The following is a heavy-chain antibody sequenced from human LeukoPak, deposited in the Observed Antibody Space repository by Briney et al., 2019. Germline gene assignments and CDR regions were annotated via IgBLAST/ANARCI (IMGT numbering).Heavy chain of an antibody. CDR3: ARDERLTYYDYVWGSYRY. Sequence: ASVKVSCKASGYTFTSYGINWVRQAPGQGLEWMGWISSYNGNTNYAQKLQGRVTMTTDTSTSTAYMELRSLRSEDTAVYYCARDERLTYYDYVWGSYRYWGQGTLVTVSS. D-gene: IGHD3-16*02. CDR1: GYTFTSYG. J-gene: IGHJ4*02. CDR2: ISSYNGNT. V-gene: IGHV1-18*01.